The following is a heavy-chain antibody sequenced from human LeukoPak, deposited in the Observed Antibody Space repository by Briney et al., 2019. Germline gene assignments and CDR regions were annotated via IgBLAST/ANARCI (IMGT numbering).Heavy chain of an antibody. CDR3: TRAGDDYVWEDFDY. V-gene: IGHV3-73*01. CDR2: IRSKANSYAT. D-gene: IGHD3-16*01. J-gene: IGHJ4*02. CDR1: GFTFSGSA. Sequence: GGSLRLSCAASGFTFSGSALHWVRQAPGKGLEWVGRIRSKANSYATAYAASVKGRFTISRDDSKNTAYLQMNSLKTEDTAEYYCTRAGDDYVWEDFDYWGQGTLVTVSS.